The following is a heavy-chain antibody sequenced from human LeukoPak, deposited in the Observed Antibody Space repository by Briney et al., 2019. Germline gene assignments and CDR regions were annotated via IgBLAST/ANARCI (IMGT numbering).Heavy chain of an antibody. D-gene: IGHD6-13*01. CDR3: ARLAAAGNWSDP. CDR1: GFTFSSYA. CDR2: INHSGST. J-gene: IGHJ5*02. V-gene: IGHV4-34*01. Sequence: GSLRLSCAASGFTFSSYAMSWIRQPPGKGLEWIGEINHSGSTNYNPSLKSRVTISVDTSKNQFSLKLSSVTAADTAVYYCARLAAAGNWSDPWGQGTLVTVSS.